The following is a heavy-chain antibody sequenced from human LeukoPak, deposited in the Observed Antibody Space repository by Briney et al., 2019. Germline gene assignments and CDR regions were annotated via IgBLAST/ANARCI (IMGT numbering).Heavy chain of an antibody. CDR1: GYTFTSYG. D-gene: IGHD3-3*01. V-gene: IGHV1-18*01. CDR2: ISAYNGNT. CDR3: ARVEGLYYYYYMDV. Sequence: ASVKVSCKASGYTFTSYGISWVRQAPGRGLEWMGWISAYNGNTNYAQKLQGRVTMTTDTSTSTAYMELRSLRSDDTAVYYCARVEGLYYYYYMDVWGKGTTVTVSS. J-gene: IGHJ6*03.